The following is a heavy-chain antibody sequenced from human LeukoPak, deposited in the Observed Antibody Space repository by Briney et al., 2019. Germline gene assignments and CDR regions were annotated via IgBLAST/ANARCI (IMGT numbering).Heavy chain of an antibody. D-gene: IGHD5-18*01. CDR1: GYTFTSFD. J-gene: IGHJ6*03. V-gene: IGHV1-8*01. CDR2: MSPKSGNT. Sequence: ASVNVSCMLSGYTFTSFDIFWVRQATGQGLEWMGWMSPKSGNTGSAQKFQGRVTFTRDTSTSTSFMELSSLRSEDTAIYYCARGRPDTSVPRTYYMDVWGKGTTVTVSS. CDR3: ARGRPDTSVPRTYYMDV.